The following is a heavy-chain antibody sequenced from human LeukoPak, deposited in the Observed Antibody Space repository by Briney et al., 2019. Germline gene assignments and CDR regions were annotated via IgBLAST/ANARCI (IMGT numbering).Heavy chain of an antibody. D-gene: IGHD3-10*01. Sequence: PSETLSLTCAVYGGSFSGYYWSWIRQPPGKGLEWIGGINHSGSTNYNPSLKSRVTISVDTSKNQFSLKLSSVTAADTAVYYCASMVVRGAPVGDYWGQGTLVTVSS. V-gene: IGHV4-34*01. CDR3: ASMVVRGAPVGDY. J-gene: IGHJ4*02. CDR2: INHSGST. CDR1: GGSFSGYY.